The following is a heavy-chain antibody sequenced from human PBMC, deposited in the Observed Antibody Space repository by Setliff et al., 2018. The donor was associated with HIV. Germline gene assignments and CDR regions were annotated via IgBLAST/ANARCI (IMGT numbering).Heavy chain of an antibody. CDR2: ITGSSDTI. J-gene: IGHJ4*02. V-gene: IGHV3-48*03. Sequence: GGSLRLSCAASGFTFSSYEMDWFRQAPGKGLEWVSYITGSSDTIHYADSVKGRFTSSRDNAKNSLYLQMNTLRAEDTAVYYCAREGITGTTLHPYWGQGTLVTVSS. CDR3: AREGITGTTLHPY. CDR1: GFTFSSYE. D-gene: IGHD1-7*01.